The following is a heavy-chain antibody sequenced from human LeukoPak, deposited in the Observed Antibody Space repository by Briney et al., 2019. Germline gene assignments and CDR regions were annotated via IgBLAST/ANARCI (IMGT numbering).Heavy chain of an antibody. J-gene: IGHJ5*02. CDR2: IYYSGST. CDR3: ARGLGGAPTTVLS. D-gene: IGHD4-17*01. CDR1: GGSISSYY. Sequence: PSETLSLTCTVSGGSISSYYWSWIRQPPGKGLEGIGYIYYSGSTNYNPSLKSRVTISVDTSKNQFSLKLSSVTAADTAVYYCARGLGGAPTTVLSWGQGTLVTVSS. V-gene: IGHV4-59*08.